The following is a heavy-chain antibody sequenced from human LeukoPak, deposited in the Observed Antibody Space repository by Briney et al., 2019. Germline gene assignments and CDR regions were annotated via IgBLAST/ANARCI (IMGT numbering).Heavy chain of an antibody. CDR3: ARVQWLAIFDY. CDR2: IYYSGST. Sequence: PSETLSLTCTVSGGSISSGGYYWSWIRQHPGKGLEWIGYIYYSGSTYYNPSLKSRVTISVDTSKNQFSLKLSSVTAADTAVYYCARVQWLAIFDYWGQGTLVTVSS. V-gene: IGHV4-31*03. J-gene: IGHJ4*02. D-gene: IGHD6-19*01. CDR1: GGSISSGGYY.